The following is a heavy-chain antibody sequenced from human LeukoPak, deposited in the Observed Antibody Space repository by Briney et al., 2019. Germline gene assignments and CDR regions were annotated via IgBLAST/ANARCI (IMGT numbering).Heavy chain of an antibody. V-gene: IGHV3-30*04. CDR2: ISYDGSSK. J-gene: IGHJ4*02. D-gene: IGHD2-15*01. CDR3: AKESRYCSGGSCYPLFDY. Sequence: GRSLTLSCEASGFTFSNYFMHWVRQAPGKGLEWVAFISYDGSSKNYADSVRGRFTLSRDNSKNTLYLQMNSLRAEDTAVYYCAKESRYCSGGSCYPLFDYWGQGTLVTVSS. CDR1: GFTFSNYF.